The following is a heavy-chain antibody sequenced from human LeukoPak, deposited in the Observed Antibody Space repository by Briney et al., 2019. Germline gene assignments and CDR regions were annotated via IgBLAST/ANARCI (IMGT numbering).Heavy chain of an antibody. J-gene: IGHJ4*02. V-gene: IGHV4-59*08. CDR3: ASTYCSGGSCYWALDY. CDR2: IYYSGST. D-gene: IGHD2-15*01. CDR1: GGSISSYY. Sequence: SETLSLTCTVSGGSISSYYWSWIRQPPGKGLEWIGYIYYSGSTNYNPSLKSRVTISVDTSKNQFSLKLSSVTAADTAVYYCASTYCSGGSCYWALDYWGQGTLVTVSS.